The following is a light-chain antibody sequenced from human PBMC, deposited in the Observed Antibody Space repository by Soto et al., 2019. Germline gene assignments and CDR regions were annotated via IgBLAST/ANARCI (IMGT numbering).Light chain of an antibody. CDR1: SSDVGGYNY. V-gene: IGLV2-14*01. CDR3: SSYTSSSTRKGV. Sequence: QSALTQPASVSGSPGQSITISCTGTSSDVGGYNYVSWYQQHPGKAPKLMIYDVSNRPSGVSNRFSGSKSGNTASLTISGLQAEDEADYYCSSYTSSSTRKGVFGGGTKLTVL. CDR2: DVS. J-gene: IGLJ2*01.